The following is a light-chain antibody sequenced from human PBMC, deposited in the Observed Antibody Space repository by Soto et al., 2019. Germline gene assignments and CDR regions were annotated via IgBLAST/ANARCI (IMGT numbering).Light chain of an antibody. CDR2: EVT. CDR1: SSDVGGHNY. CDR3: QSYDISLHNYV. Sequence: QSALTQPASVSGSPGQSITISCTGTSSDVGGHNYVSWYQQHPGKAPQVMIYEVTNRPSGVSNRFSGSKSGNTASLTISGLQAEDEADYYCQSYDISLHNYVFGTGTKLTVL. V-gene: IGLV2-14*01. J-gene: IGLJ1*01.